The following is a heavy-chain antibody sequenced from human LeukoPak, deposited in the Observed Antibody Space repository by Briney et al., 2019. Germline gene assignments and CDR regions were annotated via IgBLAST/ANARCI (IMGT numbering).Heavy chain of an antibody. Sequence: GGSLRLSCAASGFTFSTYAMHWVRQAPGRGLDWVAFIRHDGSTKYYADSVKGRFTISRDNSKNTLYLQMNSLRTEDTAVYYCARGDCSGDCYHPLYYWGQGSLVTVSS. CDR3: ARGDCSGDCYHPLYY. CDR2: IRHDGSTK. J-gene: IGHJ4*02. CDR1: GFTFSTYA. D-gene: IGHD2-21*02. V-gene: IGHV3-30*02.